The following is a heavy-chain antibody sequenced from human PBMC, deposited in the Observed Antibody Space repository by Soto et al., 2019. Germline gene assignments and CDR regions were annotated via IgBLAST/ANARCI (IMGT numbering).Heavy chain of an antibody. CDR2: ISPYTGYT. J-gene: IGHJ6*02. D-gene: IGHD3-16*01. CDR3: AMVDNYVTATPQYV. V-gene: IGHV1-18*01. Sequence: QVQLVQSGDEMKKPGASVRVSCKASGYIFVNYGIAWVRQAPGQGLEWMGWISPYTGYTQSASKVQGRLTMTTDTSTITAYMDMGSLTSDDTAVYDCAMVDNYVTATPQYVWGQGTTVTVSS. CDR1: GYIFVNYG.